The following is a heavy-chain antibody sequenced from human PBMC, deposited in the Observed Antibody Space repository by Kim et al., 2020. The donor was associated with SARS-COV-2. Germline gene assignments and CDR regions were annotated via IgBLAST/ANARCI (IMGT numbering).Heavy chain of an antibody. Sequence: SQTLSLTCAISGDSVSSNSAAWNWIRQSPSRGLEWLGRTYYRSKWYNDYAVSVKSRITINPDTSKNQFSLQLNSVTPEDTAVYYCARVVYLVPAARVGNWFDPWGQGTLVTVSS. CDR1: GDSVSSNSAA. CDR3: ARVVYLVPAARVGNWFDP. CDR2: TYYRSKWYN. J-gene: IGHJ5*02. V-gene: IGHV6-1*01. D-gene: IGHD2-2*01.